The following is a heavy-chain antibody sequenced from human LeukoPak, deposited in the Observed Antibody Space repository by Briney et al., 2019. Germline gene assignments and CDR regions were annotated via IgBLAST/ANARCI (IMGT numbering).Heavy chain of an antibody. CDR1: GFTFSSYA. J-gene: IGHJ6*02. CDR2: TGSTGVST. CDR3: AKDYYYYYGMDV. Sequence: GGSLRLSCAASGFTFSSYAMNWVRQAPGKGLEWVSGTGSTGVSTFYADSVKGRFTVSRDNSKNTLSLQMNSLRAEDTAVYYCAKDYYYYYGMDVWGQGTTVTVSS. V-gene: IGHV3-23*01.